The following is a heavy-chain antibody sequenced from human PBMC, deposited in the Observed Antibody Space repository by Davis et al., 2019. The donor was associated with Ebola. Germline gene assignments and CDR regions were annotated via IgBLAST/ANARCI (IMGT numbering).Heavy chain of an antibody. Sequence: SVKVSCMASRYTFTGHYMHWVRQAPGQGLEWMGWINPNSGGTNYAQKFQGRVTMIRDTSISTAYMELSRLRSDDTAVYYCARDLARFLEWLLTIPTAGLDVWGQGTTVTVSS. CDR1: RYTFTGHY. J-gene: IGHJ6*02. CDR3: ARDLARFLEWLLTIPTAGLDV. CDR2: INPNSGGT. D-gene: IGHD3-3*01. V-gene: IGHV1-2*02.